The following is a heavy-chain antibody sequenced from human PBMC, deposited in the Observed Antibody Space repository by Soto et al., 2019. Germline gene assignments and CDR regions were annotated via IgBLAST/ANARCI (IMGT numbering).Heavy chain of an antibody. Sequence: ASVKVSCKASGGTFSSYAISWVRQAPGQGLEWMGGIIPIFGTANYAQKFQGRVTITADKSTSTAYMELSSLRSEDTAVYYCARALWEIAGVTTSPCWFDPWGLGTLATVSS. V-gene: IGHV1-69*06. J-gene: IGHJ5*02. D-gene: IGHD2-21*02. CDR3: ARALWEIAGVTTSPCWFDP. CDR2: IIPIFGTA. CDR1: GGTFSSYA.